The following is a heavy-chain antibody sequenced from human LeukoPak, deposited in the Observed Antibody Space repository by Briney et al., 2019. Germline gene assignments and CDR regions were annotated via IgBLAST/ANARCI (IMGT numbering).Heavy chain of an antibody. CDR3: AREAPYSSSWTSYYYYYGMDV. CDR1: GFTFSSYW. D-gene: IGHD6-13*01. J-gene: IGHJ6*02. CDR2: IKQDGSEK. V-gene: IGHV3-7*03. Sequence: GGSLRLSCAASGFTFSSYWMSWVRQAPGKGLEWVANIKQDGSEKYYVDSVKGRFTISRDNAKNSLYLQMNSLRAEDTAVYYCAREAPYSSSWTSYYYYYGMDVWGQGTTVTVSS.